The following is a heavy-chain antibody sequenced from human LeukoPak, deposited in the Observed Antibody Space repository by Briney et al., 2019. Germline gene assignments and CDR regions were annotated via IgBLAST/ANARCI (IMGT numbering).Heavy chain of an antibody. D-gene: IGHD6-13*01. J-gene: IGHJ3*02. CDR3: PRVPTYIACRSCFNDLYAFDI. Sequence: SETLSLTFSVSAPSISSSSYYWGWIRQPPGKGLEWIGSIYYSGSTYYNPSLKRLVTISVDTSKNQSSIKLSSVTAADTAVYYCPRVPTYIACRSCFNDLYAFDIWGQGTMVTVSS. CDR2: IYYSGST. CDR1: APSISSSSYY. V-gene: IGHV4-39*07.